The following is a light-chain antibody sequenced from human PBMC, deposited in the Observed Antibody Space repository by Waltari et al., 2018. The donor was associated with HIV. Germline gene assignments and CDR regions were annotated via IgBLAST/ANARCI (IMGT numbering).Light chain of an antibody. J-gene: IGKJ4*02. CDR1: QGFSNY. Sequence: DIPVTPFSFPLSASVGDRVTITCRASQGFSNYFAWFQQKPGKAPKRLIYATSTLENGVASRFSGSGSGTEFTLTISSLQPEDFATYYCLQYSNFPFTFGGGTKVEI. CDR3: LQYSNFPFT. CDR2: ATS. V-gene: IGKV1-17*01.